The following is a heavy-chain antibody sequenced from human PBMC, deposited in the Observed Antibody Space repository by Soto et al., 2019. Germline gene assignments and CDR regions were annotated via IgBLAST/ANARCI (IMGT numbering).Heavy chain of an antibody. CDR2: INAGYGNT. J-gene: IGHJ4*02. D-gene: IGHD7-27*01. CDR1: GYTFSSYA. CDR3: ARDTGDGTFDF. Sequence: GASVEVSCKESGYTFSSYAMHWVRQAPGQRLEWMGWINAGYGNTKSSQKFQDRVTISRDTSASTAYMELTSLRSEDTAVYYCARDTGDGTFDFWGQGTLVPVSS. V-gene: IGHV1-3*01.